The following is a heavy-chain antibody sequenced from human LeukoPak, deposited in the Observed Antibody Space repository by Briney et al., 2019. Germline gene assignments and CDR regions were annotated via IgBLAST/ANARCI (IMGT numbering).Heavy chain of an antibody. D-gene: IGHD6-19*01. CDR3: AKDFSSGWFPFDY. CDR1: GFTFSSYA. Sequence: GGSLRLSCAAPGFTFSSYAMSWVRQAPGKGLEWVSAISGSGGSTYYADSVKGRFTISRDNSKNTLYLQMNSLRAEDTAVYYCAKDFSSGWFPFDYWGQGTLVTVSS. CDR2: ISGSGGST. J-gene: IGHJ4*02. V-gene: IGHV3-23*01.